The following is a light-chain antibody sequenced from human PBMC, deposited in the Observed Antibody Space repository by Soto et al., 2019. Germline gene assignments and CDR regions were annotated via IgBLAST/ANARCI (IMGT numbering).Light chain of an antibody. CDR1: SSDVGGYNF. V-gene: IGLV2-11*01. J-gene: IGLJ3*02. CDR3: CSYEGTYTIWV. CDR2: DVS. Sequence: QSALTQPRSVSGSPGQSVTISCTGTSSDVGGYNFVSWYQQFPGKAPKLIIYDVSKRPSGVPDRFSGSKSGNTASLTISGRQAEDEADYYCCSYEGTYTIWVFGGGTKLTVL.